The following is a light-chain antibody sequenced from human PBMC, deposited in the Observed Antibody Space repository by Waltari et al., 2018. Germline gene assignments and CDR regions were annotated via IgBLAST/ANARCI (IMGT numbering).Light chain of an antibody. J-gene: IGKJ1*01. CDR3: MQALQAPPT. CDR1: QSLLHSNGNTD. V-gene: IGKV2-29*02. CDR2: RVS. Sequence: DIVMTQTPLSLSVTPGEPASLPCPSSQSLLHSNGNTDLYWYLQKPGQPPRLLIYRVSNRLSGVPDRFSGSGSGTDFTLKISRVEAEDVGVYYCMQALQAPPTFGQGTKVEI.